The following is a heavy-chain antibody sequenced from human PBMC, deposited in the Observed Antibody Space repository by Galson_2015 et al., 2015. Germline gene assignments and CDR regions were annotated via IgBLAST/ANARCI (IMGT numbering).Heavy chain of an antibody. CDR2: ISGSGGST. CDR3: AKYDFWSGYYDY. Sequence: LRLSCAASGFTFSSYAMSWVRQAPWKGLEWVSAISGSGGSTYYADSVKGRFTISRDNSKNTLYLQMNSLRAEDTAVYYCAKYDFWSGYYDYWGQGTLVTVSS. V-gene: IGHV3-23*01. J-gene: IGHJ4*02. D-gene: IGHD3-3*01. CDR1: GFTFSSYA.